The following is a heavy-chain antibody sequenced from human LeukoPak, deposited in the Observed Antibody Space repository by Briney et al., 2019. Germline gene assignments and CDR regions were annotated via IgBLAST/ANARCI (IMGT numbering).Heavy chain of an antibody. J-gene: IGHJ4*02. V-gene: IGHV3-74*01. CDR2: INSDGSST. Sequence: GGSLRLSCAASGFTFSSYWMHWVRQAPGKGLVWVSRINSDGSSTSYADSVKGRFTISRDNAKNTLYLQMNSLRAEDTAVYYCARGFDSSGQDYWGQGTLVTVSS. D-gene: IGHD3-22*01. CDR3: ARGFDSSGQDY. CDR1: GFTFSSYW.